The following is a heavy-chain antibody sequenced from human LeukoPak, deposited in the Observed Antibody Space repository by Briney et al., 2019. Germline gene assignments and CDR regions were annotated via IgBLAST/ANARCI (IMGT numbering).Heavy chain of an antibody. CDR2: ISSSGSTI. J-gene: IGHJ4*02. V-gene: IGHV3-48*03. CDR3: ARVGLALDY. CDR1: GFTFSSYE. D-gene: IGHD3/OR15-3a*01. Sequence: GGSLRLSCAASGFTFSSYEMNWVRQASGKGLEWVSYISSSGSTIYYADSVKGRFTISRDNAKNSLYLQMNSLRAEDTAVYYCARVGLALDYWGQGTLVTVSS.